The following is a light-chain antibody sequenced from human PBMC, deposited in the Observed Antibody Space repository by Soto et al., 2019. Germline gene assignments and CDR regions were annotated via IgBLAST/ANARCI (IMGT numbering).Light chain of an antibody. V-gene: IGLV3-21*04. CDR1: NIGSKS. Sequence: SYELTQPPSVSVAPGKTARITCGGNNIGSKSVHWYQQKPGQAPVLVIYYDSDRPSGIPERFSGSNSGNTATLTTSRVEAGDEGDYYCQVWDSSSDHPVVFGGGTKLTVL. J-gene: IGLJ2*01. CDR2: YDS. CDR3: QVWDSSSDHPVV.